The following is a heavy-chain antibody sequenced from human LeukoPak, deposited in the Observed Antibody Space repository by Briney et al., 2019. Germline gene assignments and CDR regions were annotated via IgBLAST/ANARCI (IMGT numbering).Heavy chain of an antibody. J-gene: IGHJ4*02. Sequence: ASVKVSCKTSGYTFTGYHIHWVRQAPGQGLEWMGCINPNSGGTNYAQKFQGRVTMTRDTSISTAYMELSRLRSDDTAVYYCARSLRSSPVTTAGYWGQGTLVTVSS. D-gene: IGHD4-17*01. V-gene: IGHV1-2*02. CDR1: GYTFTGYH. CDR2: INPNSGGT. CDR3: ARSLRSSPVTTAGY.